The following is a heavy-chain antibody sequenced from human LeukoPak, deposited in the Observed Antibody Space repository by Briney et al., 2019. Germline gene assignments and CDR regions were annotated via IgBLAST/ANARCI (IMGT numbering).Heavy chain of an antibody. CDR2: ISTSGGSS. Sequence: GGSRRLSCAASGFTFSSSAMRWVRQAPGEGVEWVSGISTSGGSSSYADSVKGRFTISRDNRRNTLYMQMNSLRPEDTALYYCAIMHPYYDGSGYWVQGGKGTLVTVSS. CDR1: GFTFSSSA. D-gene: IGHD3-22*01. J-gene: IGHJ4*02. V-gene: IGHV3-23*01. CDR3: AIMHPYYDGSGYWVQ.